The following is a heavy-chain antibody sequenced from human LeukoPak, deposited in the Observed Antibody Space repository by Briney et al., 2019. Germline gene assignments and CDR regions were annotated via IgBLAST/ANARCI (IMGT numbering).Heavy chain of an antibody. D-gene: IGHD3-22*01. Sequence: GGSLRLSCAASGFTFSSYGMHWVRQAPGKGLEWVSSISTSSTYIYYVDSVKGRFTISRDNAKNSLYLQMNSLRVEDTAVYYCARRHYDSSGYRLPFDYWGQGTLVTVSS. V-gene: IGHV3-21*01. CDR3: ARRHYDSSGYRLPFDY. CDR1: GFTFSSYG. J-gene: IGHJ4*02. CDR2: ISTSSTYI.